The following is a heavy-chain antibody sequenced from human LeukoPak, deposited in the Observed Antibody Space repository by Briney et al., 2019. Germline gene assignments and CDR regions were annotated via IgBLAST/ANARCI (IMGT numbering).Heavy chain of an antibody. CDR2: IWNDGSYK. J-gene: IGHJ4*02. V-gene: IGHV3-33*01. D-gene: IGHD3-22*01. CDR3: ASGPYYYDSSGYYFGGRDY. Sequence: GGSLRLSCVTTGFIFSSYGMHWVRQAPGKGLEWVAVIWNDGSYKYYADSVKGRFTISRDNSKNTLYLQMNSLRAEDTAVYYCASGPYYYDSSGYYFGGRDYWGQGTLVTVSS. CDR1: GFIFSSYG.